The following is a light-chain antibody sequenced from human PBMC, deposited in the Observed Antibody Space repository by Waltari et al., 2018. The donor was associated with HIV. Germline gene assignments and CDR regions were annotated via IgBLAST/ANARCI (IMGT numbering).Light chain of an antibody. CDR2: ENN. J-gene: IGLJ1*01. CDR3: GTWDTSLTSGYV. Sequence: QSVLTQPPSVSAAPGQKVTISCSGSSSNIGDNYVSWYQQLPGTAPKLLIYENNQRPSGLPERVSGPKSATSATLDITGRETGEEADYYGGTWDTSLTSGYVFGTGTKVTVL. CDR1: SSNIGDNY. V-gene: IGLV1-51*02.